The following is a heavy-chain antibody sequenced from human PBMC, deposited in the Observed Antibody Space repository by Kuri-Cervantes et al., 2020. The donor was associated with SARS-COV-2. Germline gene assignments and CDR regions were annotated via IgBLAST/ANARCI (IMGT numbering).Heavy chain of an antibody. J-gene: IGHJ6*03. V-gene: IGHV3-30*02. CDR1: GSSFSSYA. CDR3: AKDAVVLWFGDSGISYYKDV. Sequence: GESLRLSCAASGSSFSSYAVHWVRQGAGNGLEWVAFIRYDGINTYYADSVKGRFTISRDNSKKTMYLQMNSLRAEDTAVYYCAKDAVVLWFGDSGISYYKDVWGKGTTVTVSS. D-gene: IGHD3-10*01. CDR2: IRYDGINT.